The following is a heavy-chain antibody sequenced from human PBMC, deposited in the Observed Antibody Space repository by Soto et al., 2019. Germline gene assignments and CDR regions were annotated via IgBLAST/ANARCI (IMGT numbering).Heavy chain of an antibody. J-gene: IGHJ3*02. CDR1: GYTFTSYD. CDR3: ARAYGDYDAFDI. V-gene: IGHV1-46*01. CDR2: INPSGGSA. D-gene: IGHD4-17*01. Sequence: SVKVCCKASGYTFTSYDIHWIRPAPGQGLEWMGIINPSGGSAGYAQKFQGRVTMTRDTSTSTVYMELSSLRSEDTAVYYCARAYGDYDAFDIWGQGTMVTVSS.